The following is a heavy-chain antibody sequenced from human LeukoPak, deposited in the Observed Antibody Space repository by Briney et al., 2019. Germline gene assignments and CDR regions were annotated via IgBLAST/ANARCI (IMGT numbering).Heavy chain of an antibody. CDR1: GFTFSSYG. D-gene: IGHD1-26*01. J-gene: IGHJ3*02. Sequence: GGSLRLSCAASGFTFSSYGMHWVRQAPGKGLEWVAVISYDGSNKYYADSVKGRFTISRDNSKNTLYLQMNSLRAEDTAVYYCARAKREGDAFDIWGQGTMVTVSS. V-gene: IGHV3-30*03. CDR3: ARAKREGDAFDI. CDR2: ISYDGSNK.